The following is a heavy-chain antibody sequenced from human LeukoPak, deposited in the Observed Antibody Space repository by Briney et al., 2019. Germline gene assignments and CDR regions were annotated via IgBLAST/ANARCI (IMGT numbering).Heavy chain of an antibody. CDR3: AKYLVRAFDI. D-gene: IGHD2/OR15-2a*01. CDR2: IKGDGSQT. CDR1: GFNFVSYW. J-gene: IGHJ3*02. Sequence: PGRSLRLSCAASGFNFVSYWMSWVRQVPGKGLEWVAHIKGDGSQTYYVDSVKGRFTISRDNAKNSLYLQMNSLRAEDSAVYYCAKYLVRAFDIWGQGTMVTVSS. V-gene: IGHV3-7*01.